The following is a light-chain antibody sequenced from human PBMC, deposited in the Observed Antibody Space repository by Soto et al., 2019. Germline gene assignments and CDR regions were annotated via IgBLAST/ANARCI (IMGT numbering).Light chain of an antibody. V-gene: IGLV2-14*03. CDR1: SRDVGGYNY. CDR2: DVS. J-gene: IGLJ1*01. CDR3: SSYSRRSTYV. Sequence: SVLTHPASFSVSPGQSITISCAGTSRDVGGYNYVSWYQQHPGKAPKLIIYDVSYRPSGVSNRLSGSKSGNTASLTISGLQAEDEADYFCSSYSRRSTYVLGTGTKVTVL.